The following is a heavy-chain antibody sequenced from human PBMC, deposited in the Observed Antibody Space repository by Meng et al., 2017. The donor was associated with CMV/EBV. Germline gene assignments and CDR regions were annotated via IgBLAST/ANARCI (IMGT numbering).Heavy chain of an antibody. Sequence: GGSLRLSCAASGFTFSDYYMSWIRQAPGKGLEWVSYISSSGSTIYYADSVKGRFTISRDNAKNSLYLQMNSLRAEDTAVYYCARALCGGDCYSYYYYYGMDVWGQGTTGTVSS. J-gene: IGHJ6*02. CDR2: ISSSGSTI. V-gene: IGHV3-11*04. CDR3: ARALCGGDCYSYYYYYGMDV. D-gene: IGHD2-21*01. CDR1: GFTFSDYY.